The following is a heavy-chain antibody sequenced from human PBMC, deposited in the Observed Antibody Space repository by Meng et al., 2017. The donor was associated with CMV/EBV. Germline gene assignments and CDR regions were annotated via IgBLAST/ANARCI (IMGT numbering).Heavy chain of an antibody. CDR3: ASLLGYCSSTSCPHYYYYGMDV. D-gene: IGHD2-2*03. CDR1: GGSFRGYY. J-gene: IGHJ6*02. V-gene: IGHV4-34*01. Sequence: SQTLSLTCAVYGGSFRGYYWSWIRQPPGKGLEWIGEINHSGSTNYNPSLKSRVTISVDTSKNQFSLKLSSVTAADTAVYYCASLLGYCSSTSCPHYYYYGMDVWGQGTTVTVSS. CDR2: INHSGST.